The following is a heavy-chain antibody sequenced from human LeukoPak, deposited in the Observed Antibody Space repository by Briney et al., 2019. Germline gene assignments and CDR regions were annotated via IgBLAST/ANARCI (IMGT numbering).Heavy chain of an antibody. V-gene: IGHV3-21*01. CDR3: ARGGTVATITEGWFDP. CDR1: GFTFSSYS. Sequence: GGSLRLPCAASGFTFSSYSMNWVRQAPGKGLEWVSSISSSSSYIYYADSVKGRFTISRDNAKNSLYLQMNSLRAEDTAVYYCARGGTVATITEGWFDPWGQGTLVTVSS. J-gene: IGHJ5*02. CDR2: ISSSSSYI. D-gene: IGHD5-12*01.